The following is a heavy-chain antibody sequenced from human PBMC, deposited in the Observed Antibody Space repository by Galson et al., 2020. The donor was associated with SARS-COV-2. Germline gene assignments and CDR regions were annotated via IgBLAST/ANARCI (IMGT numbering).Heavy chain of an antibody. V-gene: IGHV4-34*01. CDR3: ARETVRGLSTYGMDV. D-gene: IGHD3-10*01. Sequence: SETLSLTCAVYGGSFSGYYWSWIRQPPGKGLEWIGEINHSGSTNYNPSLKSRVTISVDTSKNQFSLKLSSVTAADTAVYYCARETVRGLSTYGMDVWGQGTTVTVSS. CDR1: GGSFSGYY. CDR2: INHSGST. J-gene: IGHJ6*02.